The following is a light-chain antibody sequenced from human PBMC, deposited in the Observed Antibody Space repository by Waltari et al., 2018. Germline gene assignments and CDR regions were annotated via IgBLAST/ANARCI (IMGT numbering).Light chain of an antibody. Sequence: QSVLTQPPSVSGAPGQRVTISCTGSSSNIGAGYDVHWYQQLPGTAPKLLIYDNNNRPSGVPDRFAGSKSGTSASLAFTGLQAEDEAYYYCQSYDRSLSGSVFGGGTKLTVL. CDR2: DNN. J-gene: IGLJ2*01. CDR3: QSYDRSLSGSV. V-gene: IGLV1-40*01. CDR1: SSNIGAGYD.